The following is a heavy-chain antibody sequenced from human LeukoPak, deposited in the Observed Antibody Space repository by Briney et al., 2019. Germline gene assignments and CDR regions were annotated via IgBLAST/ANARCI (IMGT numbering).Heavy chain of an antibody. CDR1: GFTLSNYD. CDR3: ARDPGTLATYFDY. Sequence: GGSLRLSCAVSGFTLSNYDIYWIRQAPGKGLEWATFIRYDGSNQYYADSVKGRFTISRDDSKNTLYLQMNSLRAEDTAIYYCARDPGTLATYFDYWGPGTLVTVSS. CDR2: IRYDGSNQ. D-gene: IGHD6-13*01. V-gene: IGHV3-30*02. J-gene: IGHJ4*02.